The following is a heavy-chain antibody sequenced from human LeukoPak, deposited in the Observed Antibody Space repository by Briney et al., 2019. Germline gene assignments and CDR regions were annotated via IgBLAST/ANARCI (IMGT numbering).Heavy chain of an antibody. CDR1: ANTFTDYY. J-gene: IGHJ5*02. Sequence: VASVKVSCKASANTFTDYYVHWVRQAPGQGLEWMGWINPKSRGTNYAQKFQGRVTMTRDTSISTVYMEVNRLTSDDTAMYYCAGLSSIAARPGWFDPWGQGTLVTLSS. V-gene: IGHV1-2*02. D-gene: IGHD6-6*01. CDR2: INPKSRGT. CDR3: AGLSSIAARPGWFDP.